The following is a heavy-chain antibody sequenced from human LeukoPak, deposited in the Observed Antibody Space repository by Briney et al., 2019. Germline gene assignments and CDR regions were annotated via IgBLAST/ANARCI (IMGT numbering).Heavy chain of an antibody. CDR3: ARSPDSGSYPY. CDR1: GVSISSSNSY. D-gene: IGHD1-26*01. Sequence: SETLSLTCTVSGVSISSSNSYWGWIRQPPGKGLEWIGSIYYSGSTYYNPSLKSRVTISVDTSKNQFSLKLSSVTAADTAVYYCARSPDSGSYPYWGQGTLVTVSS. CDR2: IYYSGST. V-gene: IGHV4-39*07. J-gene: IGHJ4*02.